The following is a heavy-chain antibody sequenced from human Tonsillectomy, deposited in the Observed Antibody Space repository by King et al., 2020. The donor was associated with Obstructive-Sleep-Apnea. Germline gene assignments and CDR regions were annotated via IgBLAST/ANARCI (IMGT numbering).Heavy chain of an antibody. V-gene: IGHV3-30*02. Sequence: VQLVESGGGVVQPGRSLRLSCAASGFTFSLYGMHWVRQAPGKGLEWVAFIRYDGTETYFGDSVKGRSTISRDNSKNSWELQMNRLRVEDTAVYFCAKDIFRCGDRCPKYYYTMDVWGQGTSVIVSS. J-gene: IGHJ6*02. CDR2: IRYDGTET. D-gene: IGHD2-21*01. CDR3: AKDIFRCGDRCPKYYYTMDV. CDR1: GFTFSLYG.